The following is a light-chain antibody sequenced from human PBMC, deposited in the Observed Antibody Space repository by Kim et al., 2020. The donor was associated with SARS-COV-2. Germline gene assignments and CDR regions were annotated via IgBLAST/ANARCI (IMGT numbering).Light chain of an antibody. V-gene: IGKV3-15*01. CDR1: QSVRSN. J-gene: IGKJ2*01. Sequence: ETVMTQSPATLSVSPGERATLSCRASQSVRSNLAWYQQKPGQAPRLLIYGASTRATGIPARFSGSGFGTEFTFTISSLQSQDYAVYYCQQFLALSMNSFVQETKLEI. CDR3: QQFLALSMNS. CDR2: GAS.